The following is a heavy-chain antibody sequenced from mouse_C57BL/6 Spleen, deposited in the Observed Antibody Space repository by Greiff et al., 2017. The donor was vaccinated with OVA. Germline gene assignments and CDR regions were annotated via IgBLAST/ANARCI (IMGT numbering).Heavy chain of an antibody. CDR1: GFTFSDYG. CDR3: ARAWDDAY. CDR2: ISSGSSTI. J-gene: IGHJ3*01. Sequence: EVHLVESGGGLVKPGGSLKLSCAASGFTFSDYGMHWVRQAPEKGLEWVAYISSGSSTIYYADTVKGRFTISRDNAKNTLFLQMTSLRSEDTAMYYCARAWDDAYWGQGTLVTVSA. D-gene: IGHD4-1*01. V-gene: IGHV5-17*01.